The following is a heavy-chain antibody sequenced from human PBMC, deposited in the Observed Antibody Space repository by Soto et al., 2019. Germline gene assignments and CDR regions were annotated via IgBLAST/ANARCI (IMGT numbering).Heavy chain of an antibody. V-gene: IGHV4-39*01. CDR3: ARRRASDYGGNHHPYYFDR. CDR2: ISYSGRT. CDR1: GASIITNNYF. D-gene: IGHD4-17*01. J-gene: IGHJ4*02. Sequence: SETLSLTCTVSGASIITNNYFWVWIRQSPRRGLEWIGSISYSGRTYDNPSLQSRVTISIDASKNQFSLKLTSVTTADTSIYYCARRRASDYGGNHHPYYFDRWGQGTLVTVSS.